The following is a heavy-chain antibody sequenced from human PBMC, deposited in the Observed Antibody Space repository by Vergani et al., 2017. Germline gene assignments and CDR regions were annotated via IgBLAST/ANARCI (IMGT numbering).Heavy chain of an antibody. D-gene: IGHD2-2*01. V-gene: IGHV3-23*01. CDR2: ISGSVGNT. CDR3: AKDPLMIVVAPTFDH. CDR1: GFTFSSYA. Sequence: EVQLLDSGGGLVQPGGSLRLSCAASGFTFSSYAMSWVRQAPGKGLEWVSSISGSVGNTDYADSVKGRFTISRDNTKKTMYLQMNSLRAEDTAVYYCAKDPLMIVVAPTFDHWGQGTLVTVSS. J-gene: IGHJ4*02.